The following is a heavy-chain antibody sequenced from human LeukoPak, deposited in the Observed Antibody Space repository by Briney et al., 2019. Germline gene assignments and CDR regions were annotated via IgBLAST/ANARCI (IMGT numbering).Heavy chain of an antibody. D-gene: IGHD3/OR15-3a*01. V-gene: IGHV3-30*18. CDR1: GFPFKSYG. Sequence: PGRALGLSWAASGFPFKSYGMHGGRQAPGKGLEGVAIISYDGSDKNYADSVKGRFTISRDNSKNTLYLQMNSLRSEDTAVYRCVKDGLPGYGMDVWGQGTTVTVSS. CDR2: ISYDGSDK. CDR3: VKDGLPGYGMDV. J-gene: IGHJ6*02.